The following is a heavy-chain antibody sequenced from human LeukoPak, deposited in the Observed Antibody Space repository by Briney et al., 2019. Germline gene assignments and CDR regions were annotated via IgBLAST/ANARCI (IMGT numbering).Heavy chain of an antibody. CDR2: ISGSGGST. J-gene: IGHJ4*02. CDR1: GXTXXSYA. CDR3: AKSGY. Sequence: XRLSXXXSGXTXXSYAMXWVRQAPGKGLEWVSAISGSGGSTYYADSVKGRFTISRDNSKNTLYLQMNSLRAEDTAVYYCAKSGYWGQGTLVTVSS. V-gene: IGHV3-23*01.